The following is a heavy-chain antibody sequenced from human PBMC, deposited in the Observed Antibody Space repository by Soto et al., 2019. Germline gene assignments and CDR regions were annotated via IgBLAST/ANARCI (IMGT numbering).Heavy chain of an antibody. CDR2: ISAYNGNT. V-gene: IGHV1-18*01. CDR3: ARGGYYDNTWGKLSHYGLDV. D-gene: IGHD3-16*01. CDR1: GYTFTSYG. J-gene: IGHJ6*02. Sequence: ASGKVSCKASGYTFTSYGISWVRQAPGQGLEWMGWISAYNGNTNYAQKLQGRVTMTTDTSTRTVYLDLRSLKSDDTAVYYCARGGYYDNTWGKLSHYGLDVWGQ.